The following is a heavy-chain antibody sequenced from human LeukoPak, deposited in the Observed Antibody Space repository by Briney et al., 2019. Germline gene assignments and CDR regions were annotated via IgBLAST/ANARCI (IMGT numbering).Heavy chain of an antibody. CDR1: GFTVSSNY. CDR2: ISSSSSYI. D-gene: IGHD2-15*01. CDR3: ARVGYCSGGSCSVAFDI. J-gene: IGHJ3*02. V-gene: IGHV3-21*01. Sequence: GGSLRLSCAASGFTVSSNYMSWVRQAPGKGLEWVSSISSSSSYIYYADSVKGRFTISRDNAKNSLYLQMNSLRAEDTAVYYCARVGYCSGGSCSVAFDIWGQGTMVTVSS.